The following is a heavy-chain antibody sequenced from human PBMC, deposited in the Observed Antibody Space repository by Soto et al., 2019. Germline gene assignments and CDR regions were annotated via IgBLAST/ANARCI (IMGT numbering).Heavy chain of an antibody. CDR1: GGAFGSYA. J-gene: IGHJ4*02. D-gene: IGHD5-12*01. CDR3: TRHRGYSSGYWGQDF. V-gene: IGHV1-69*01. CDR2: IIPMFDTT. Sequence: QVQLVQSGAEVKKPGSSVKVSCKASGGAFGSYAINWVRQAPGQGLEWMGGIIPMFDTTNYAQRVQGRVTVTADESTSTVYLELTRLRSEDTAMYYCTRHRGYSSGYWGQDFWGQGTLVTVSS.